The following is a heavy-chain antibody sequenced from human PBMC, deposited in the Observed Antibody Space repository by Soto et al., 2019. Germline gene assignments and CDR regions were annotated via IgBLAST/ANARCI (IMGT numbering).Heavy chain of an antibody. CDR1: GFTFSSYA. CDR3: SKENGSGCYGTWYYYYGMDV. J-gene: IGHJ6*02. V-gene: IGHV3-23*01. Sequence: GGSLRLSCAASGFTFSSYAMSWVRQAPGKGLEWVSAISGSGGSTYYADSVKGRFTISRDNSKNTLYLQMNSLRAEDTAVYYCSKENGSGCYGTWYYYYGMDVWGQGTTVTVSS. CDR2: ISGSGGST. D-gene: IGHD6-19*01.